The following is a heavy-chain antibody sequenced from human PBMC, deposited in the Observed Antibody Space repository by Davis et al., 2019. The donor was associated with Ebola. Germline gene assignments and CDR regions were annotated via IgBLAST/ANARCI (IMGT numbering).Heavy chain of an antibody. D-gene: IGHD3-3*01. CDR3: ARHYYDFWSGWFDP. CDR2: INHIGST. CDR1: GGSFSGYY. J-gene: IGHJ5*02. V-gene: IGHV4-34*01. Sequence: SETLSLTCAVYGGSFSGYYWSWIRQPPGKGLKWIGEINHIGSTNYNPSLKSRVTISLDTSKNQFSLKLSSVTAADTAVYYCARHYYDFWSGWFDPWGQGTLVTVSS.